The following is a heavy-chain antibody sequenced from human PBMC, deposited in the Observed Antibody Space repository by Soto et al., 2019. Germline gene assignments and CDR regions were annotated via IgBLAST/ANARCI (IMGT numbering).Heavy chain of an antibody. Sequence: EVQLLESGGGLVQPGGSLRLSCAASGFTFSSYAMSWVRQAPGKGLEWVSAISGSGGSTYYADYVKGRFTISRDNSKNTLYLQMNSLRAEDTAVYYCAKKATAAIFGVVIGYYFDYWGQGTLVTVSS. CDR1: GFTFSSYA. J-gene: IGHJ4*02. V-gene: IGHV3-23*01. CDR2: ISGSGGST. D-gene: IGHD3-3*01. CDR3: AKKATAAIFGVVIGYYFDY.